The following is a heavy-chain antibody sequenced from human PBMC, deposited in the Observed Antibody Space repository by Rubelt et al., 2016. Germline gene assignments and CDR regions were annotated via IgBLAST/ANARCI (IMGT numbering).Heavy chain of an antibody. CDR2: IYYSGTT. J-gene: IGHJ6*02. CDR3: ARDPIYGMDV. Sequence: QLQLQESGPGLVKPSETLSLTCTVSGASLSTTTYFWGWIRQPPGKGLEWIATIYYSGTTYYNASLKSGVTISIDKSKNQISLKLNSVTAADTAVYYCARDPIYGMDVWGQGTTVTVSS. CDR1: GASLSTTTYF. V-gene: IGHV4-39*07.